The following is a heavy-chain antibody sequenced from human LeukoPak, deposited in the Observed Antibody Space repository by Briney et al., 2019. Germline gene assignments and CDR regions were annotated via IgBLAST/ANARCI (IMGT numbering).Heavy chain of an antibody. V-gene: IGHV3-74*01. CDR3: ARARYSSSWD. CDR1: GFTFSSYW. CDR2: INSDGSST. D-gene: IGHD6-13*01. Sequence: GGSLRLSCAASGFTFSSYWMHWVRQAPGKGLGWVSRINSDGSSTSYADSVKGRFTISRDNAKNTLYLQMNSLRAEDTAVYYCARARYSSSWDWGQGTLVTVSS. J-gene: IGHJ4*02.